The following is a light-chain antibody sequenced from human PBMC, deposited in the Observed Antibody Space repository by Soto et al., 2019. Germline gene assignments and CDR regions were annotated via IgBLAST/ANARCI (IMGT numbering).Light chain of an antibody. CDR2: GAS. V-gene: IGKV3-15*01. CDR3: QQYNNWPLT. J-gene: IGKJ4*01. Sequence: EIVMTQSPATLSVSPGERATLSCRASQSVSSKLAWYQQKPGQAPRLLIYGASTRATGIPARFNGSGSGTEFTLTISSLQSEDFAVYYCQQYNNWPLTFGGGTKVEIK. CDR1: QSVSSK.